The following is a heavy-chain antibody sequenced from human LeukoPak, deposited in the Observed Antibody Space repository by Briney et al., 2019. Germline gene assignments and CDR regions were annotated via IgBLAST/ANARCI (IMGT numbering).Heavy chain of an antibody. Sequence: GSLRLSCAASGFTFSSYGMHWVRQAPGKGLEWVAVISYDGSNKYYADSVKGRFTISRDNSKNTLYLQMNSLRAEDTGVYYCAKDRSATAMVKDYWGQGTLVTVSS. CDR3: AKDRSATAMVKDY. CDR1: GFTFSSYG. CDR2: ISYDGSNK. D-gene: IGHD5-18*01. V-gene: IGHV3-30*18. J-gene: IGHJ4*02.